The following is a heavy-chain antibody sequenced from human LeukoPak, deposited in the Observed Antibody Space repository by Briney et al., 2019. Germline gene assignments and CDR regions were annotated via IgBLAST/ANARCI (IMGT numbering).Heavy chain of an antibody. CDR1: GFTLSRYW. D-gene: IGHD3-22*01. Sequence: GGSLTLSCLASGFTLSRYWMHWVRQAAGKGLVWVARIKSDGGTNYADSVKGGFTISRDTAKNTVSLQMNSLRDEDTGVYYCARAPTEIGGYYPEYFRHWGQGTLVTASS. J-gene: IGHJ1*01. CDR3: ARAPTEIGGYYPEYFRH. V-gene: IGHV3-74*01. CDR2: IKSDGGT.